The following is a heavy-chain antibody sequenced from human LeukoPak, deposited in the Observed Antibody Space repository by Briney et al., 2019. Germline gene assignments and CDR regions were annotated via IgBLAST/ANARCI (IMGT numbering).Heavy chain of an antibody. D-gene: IGHD3-22*01. CDR1: GGSISSYY. CDR3: AREVQHYAGSVYDHDAFDI. CDR2: IYFSGRT. J-gene: IGHJ3*02. Sequence: ASETLSLTCSVSGGSISSYYWSWIRQPPGKGLEWIGYIYFSGRTNYSPSLQSRVTISVDTSKNQFSLRLSSVTAADTAVYYCAREVQHYAGSVYDHDAFDIWGQGTMVTVSS. V-gene: IGHV4-59*12.